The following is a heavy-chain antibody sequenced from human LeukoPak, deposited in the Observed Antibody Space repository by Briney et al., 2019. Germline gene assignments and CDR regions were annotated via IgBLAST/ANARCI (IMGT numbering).Heavy chain of an antibody. D-gene: IGHD4-23*01. CDR2: ISGSGDST. V-gene: IGHV3-23*01. CDR1: GFTFSSHA. J-gene: IGHJ5*02. CDR3: ARDRGRGNYGGRGWFDP. Sequence: GGSLRLSCAASGFTFSSHAMSWVRQAPGKGLEWVSAISGSGDSTCYADSVKGRFTISRDNSKNTLYLQMNSLRAEDTAVYYCARDRGRGNYGGRGWFDPWGQGTLVTVSS.